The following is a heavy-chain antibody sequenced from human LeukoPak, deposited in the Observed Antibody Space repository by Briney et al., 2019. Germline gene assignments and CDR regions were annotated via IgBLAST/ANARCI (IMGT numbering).Heavy chain of an antibody. CDR3: ARSDCSSTSCTRDYYYYMDV. CDR2: INPNSGGT. Sequence: ASVKVSCKASGYTFTGYYMHWVRQAPGQGLEWMGWINPNSGGTNYAQKFQGRVTMTRDTSISTAYMELSRLRSDDTAVYYCARSDCSSTSCTRDYYYYMDVWGKGTTVTVSS. J-gene: IGHJ6*03. V-gene: IGHV1-2*02. CDR1: GYTFTGYY. D-gene: IGHD2-2*01.